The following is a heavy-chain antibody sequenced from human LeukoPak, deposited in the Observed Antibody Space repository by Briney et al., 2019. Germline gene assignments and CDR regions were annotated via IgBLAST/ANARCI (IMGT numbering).Heavy chain of an antibody. D-gene: IGHD6-19*01. V-gene: IGHV3-15*07. Sequence: PGGSLRLSCAASRITFSSYWMHWVRQAPGKGLEWVGRIKSTLDGGTTDLAAPVKDRFTVSRDDSKETLYLQMNSLKTEDTAIYYCTTGGNVIVAGTRAFDIWGQGTMVTVSS. CDR2: IKSTLDGGTT. CDR1: RITFSSYW. J-gene: IGHJ3*02. CDR3: TTGGNVIVAGTRAFDI.